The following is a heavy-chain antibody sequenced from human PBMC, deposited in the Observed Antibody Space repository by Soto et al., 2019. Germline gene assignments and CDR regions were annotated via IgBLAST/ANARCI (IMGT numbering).Heavy chain of an antibody. J-gene: IGHJ4*02. CDR3: AKDYYYDSTGLFFDS. CDR1: GFSLGRYA. CDR2: ISASGSSV. V-gene: IGHV3-23*01. D-gene: IGHD3-22*01. Sequence: EVQLLESGGALVQPGGSLSLSCEASGFSLGRYAMSWVRQAPGKGLEWISVISASGSSVSYADSVKGRFTISKDNSENTLFLQVNSLRVEDTAVYYCAKDYYYDSTGLFFDSWGQGTLVTVSS.